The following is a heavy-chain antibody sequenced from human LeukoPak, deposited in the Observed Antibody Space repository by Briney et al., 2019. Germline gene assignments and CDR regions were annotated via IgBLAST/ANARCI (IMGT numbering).Heavy chain of an antibody. CDR1: GFTFSNYA. Sequence: GGSLRLSCAASGFTFSNYAMSWVRQAPGKGLEWVSVIYSGGSTYYADSVKGRFTISRDNSKNTLYLQMNSLRAEDTAVYYCARAKRNSYGYYVGAFDIWGQGTMVTVSS. CDR2: IYSGGST. CDR3: ARAKRNSYGYYVGAFDI. D-gene: IGHD5-18*01. V-gene: IGHV3-66*01. J-gene: IGHJ3*02.